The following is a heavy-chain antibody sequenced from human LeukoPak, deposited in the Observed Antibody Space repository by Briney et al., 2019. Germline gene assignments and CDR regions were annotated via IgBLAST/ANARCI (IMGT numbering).Heavy chain of an antibody. CDR2: IYSGGST. D-gene: IGHD6-13*01. Sequence: GGSLRLSCAASGFTVSSNYMSWVRQAPGKGLEWVSVIYSGGSTYYADSVKGRFTISRDNSKNTLYLQMNSLRAEDTAVYYCAKDRGSSWYMAGAFDIWGQGTMVTVSS. J-gene: IGHJ3*02. CDR3: AKDRGSSWYMAGAFDI. CDR1: GFTVSSNY. V-gene: IGHV3-53*05.